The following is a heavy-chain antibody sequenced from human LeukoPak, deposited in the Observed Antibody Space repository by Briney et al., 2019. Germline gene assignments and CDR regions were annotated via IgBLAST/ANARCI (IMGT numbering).Heavy chain of an antibody. J-gene: IGHJ5*02. CDR3: ARATNYDLSGRPLINWFDP. D-gene: IGHD3-3*01. Sequence: SETLSLTCTVSGGSNSRGGYYWSWIRQHPGKGLEWIGYIYYSGSTYYNPSLKSRVTISIDTSKNQFSLRLSSVTAADTAVYYCARATNYDLSGRPLINWFDPWGQGTLVTVSS. V-gene: IGHV4-31*03. CDR1: GGSNSRGGYY. CDR2: IYYSGST.